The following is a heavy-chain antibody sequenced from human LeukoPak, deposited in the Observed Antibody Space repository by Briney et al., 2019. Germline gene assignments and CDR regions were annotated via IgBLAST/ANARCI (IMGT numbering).Heavy chain of an antibody. J-gene: IGHJ4*02. CDR2: IIPIFGTA. D-gene: IGHD3-3*01. CDR1: GGTFSSYA. Sequence: SVKVSCKASGGTFSSYAISWVRQAPGQGLEWMGRIIPIFGTANYAQKFQGRVTITTNESTSTAYMELSSLRSEDTAVYYCAREPRVRLLEWPLDYWGQGTLVTVSS. V-gene: IGHV1-69*05. CDR3: AREPRVRLLEWPLDY.